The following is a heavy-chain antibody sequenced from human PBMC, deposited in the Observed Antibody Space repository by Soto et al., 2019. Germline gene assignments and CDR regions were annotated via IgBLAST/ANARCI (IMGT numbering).Heavy chain of an antibody. V-gene: IGHV3-21*01. D-gene: IGHD3-10*01. CDR2: INVASAYI. CDR1: GFTFSTYS. CDR3: TRSLWLGASGSQYYFES. J-gene: IGHJ4*02. Sequence: GESLKISCAASGFTFSTYSMNWVRQAPGKGLEWVSSINVASAYIYYADSVRGRFTVSRDNAKNSLYLQMNSLTAEDTATYYCTRSLWLGASGSQYYFESWGQGTLVTVSS.